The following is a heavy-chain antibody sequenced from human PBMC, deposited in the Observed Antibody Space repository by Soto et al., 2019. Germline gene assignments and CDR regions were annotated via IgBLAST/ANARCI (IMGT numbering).Heavy chain of an antibody. CDR2: ISNSGGSI. CDR3: AISLVAVTRRVCFDS. Sequence: DVQLLESGGGLVQPGGSLRLSCAASGFTFSNFGMSWVRQAPGKGLEWVSAISNSGGSIYYADSVKGRFTISRDNSKNTLYLQMNSLRPEDTAVYYCAISLVAVTRRVCFDSWGQGTLVTVSS. V-gene: IGHV3-23*01. J-gene: IGHJ4*02. CDR1: GFTFSNFG. D-gene: IGHD2-15*01.